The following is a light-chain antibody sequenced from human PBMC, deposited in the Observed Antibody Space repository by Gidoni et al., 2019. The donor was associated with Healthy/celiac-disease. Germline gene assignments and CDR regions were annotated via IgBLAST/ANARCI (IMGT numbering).Light chain of an antibody. J-gene: IGKJ4*01. Sequence: EIVMTQSPATLSVSPGERATLSCRASQSVSSNLAWYQQKPDQAPRLLIYGASSGSGTEFTLTISSLQSEDFAVYYCQQYNNWLLTFGGGTKVEIK. V-gene: IGKV3-15*01. CDR1: QSVSSN. CDR3: QQYNNWLLT. CDR2: GAS.